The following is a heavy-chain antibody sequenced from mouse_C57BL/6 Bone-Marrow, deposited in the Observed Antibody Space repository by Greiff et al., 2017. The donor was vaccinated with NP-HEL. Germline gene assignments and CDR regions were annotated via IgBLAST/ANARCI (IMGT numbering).Heavy chain of an antibody. V-gene: IGHV1-50*01. CDR2: IDPSDSYT. CDR3: ARRDYYGRAWFAY. J-gene: IGHJ3*01. Sequence: QVQLQQSGAELVKPGASVKLSCKASGYTFTSYWMQWVKQRPGQGLEWIGEIDPSDSYTNYNQKFKGKATLTVDTSSSTAYMQLSSLTSEDSAVYYCARRDYYGRAWFAYWGQGTLVTVSA. D-gene: IGHD1-1*01. CDR1: GYTFTSYW.